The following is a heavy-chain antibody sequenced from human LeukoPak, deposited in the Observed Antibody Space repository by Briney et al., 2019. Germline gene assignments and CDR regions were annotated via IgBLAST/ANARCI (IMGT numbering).Heavy chain of an antibody. D-gene: IGHD3-22*01. CDR3: ARATESGIMYYYDSSGYSLDY. J-gene: IGHJ4*02. V-gene: IGHV3-7*01. CDR2: IKQDGSEK. CDR1: GFTFSTYW. Sequence: GGSLRLSCSASGFTFSTYWMTWVRQAPGKGLEWVANIKQDGSEKYYVDSVKGRFTISRDNAKNSLYLQMNSLGAEDTAVYYCARATESGIMYYYDSSGYSLDYWGQGTLVTVSS.